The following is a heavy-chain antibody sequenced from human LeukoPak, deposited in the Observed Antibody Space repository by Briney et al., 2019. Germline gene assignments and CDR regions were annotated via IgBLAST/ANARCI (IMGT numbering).Heavy chain of an antibody. D-gene: IGHD2-2*02. J-gene: IGHJ4*02. Sequence: GGSLRLSCAASGFTFSSYAMSWVRQAPGRGLEWVSGISGSGGSTYYADSVKGRFTISRDNSKNTLYLQMNSLRAEDTAVYYCAKAGCSSSNCYIDYWGQGTLVTVSS. V-gene: IGHV3-23*01. CDR2: ISGSGGST. CDR3: AKAGCSSSNCYIDY. CDR1: GFTFSSYA.